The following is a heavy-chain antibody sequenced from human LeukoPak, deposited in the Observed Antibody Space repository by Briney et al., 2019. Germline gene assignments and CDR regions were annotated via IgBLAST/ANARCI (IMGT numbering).Heavy chain of an antibody. V-gene: IGHV5-51*01. CDR2: IYPGDSDT. CDR3: ARGRDSSGYFEDAFDI. Sequence: GESLKISCKGSGYSFTSYWISWVRQMPGKGLEWMGIIYPGDSDTRYSPSFQGQVTISADKSISTAYLQWSSLKASDTAMYYCARGRDSSGYFEDAFDIWGQGTMVTVSS. J-gene: IGHJ3*02. D-gene: IGHD3-22*01. CDR1: GYSFTSYW.